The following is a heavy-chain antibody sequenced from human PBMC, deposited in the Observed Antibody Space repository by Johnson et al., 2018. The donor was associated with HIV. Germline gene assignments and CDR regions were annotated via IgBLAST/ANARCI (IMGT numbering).Heavy chain of an antibody. CDR1: GFTFDDHA. CDR2: IIWNSGSI. Sequence: VQLVESGGGVVQPGRSLRLSCAASGFTFDDHAMHWVRQAPGKGLEWVSGIIWNSGSIAYADSVKGRFTISRDNAKNSLYLQMNNLRAEDTALYYCARVSDDYGGNPAAWGAFDIWGQGTMVTVSS. D-gene: IGHD4-23*01. V-gene: IGHV3-9*01. J-gene: IGHJ3*02. CDR3: ARVSDDYGGNPAAWGAFDI.